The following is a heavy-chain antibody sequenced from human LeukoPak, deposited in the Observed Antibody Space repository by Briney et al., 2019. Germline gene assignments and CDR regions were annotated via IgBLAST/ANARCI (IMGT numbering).Heavy chain of an antibody. Sequence: SETLSLTCTVSGGSISSYYWSWIRQPAGKGLEWIGRIYTSGTTDYNPSLKSRVSMSVDTSRNQFSLNLNSVTAADTAVYYCARGHTLYYDFWSGNPLVYWGQGTLVTVSS. CDR2: IYTSGTT. J-gene: IGHJ4*02. CDR3: ARGHTLYYDFWSGNPLVY. D-gene: IGHD3-3*01. CDR1: GGSISSYY. V-gene: IGHV4-4*07.